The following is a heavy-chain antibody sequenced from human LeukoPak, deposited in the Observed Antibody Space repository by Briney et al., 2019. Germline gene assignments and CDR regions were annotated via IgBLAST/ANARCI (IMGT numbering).Heavy chain of an antibody. CDR3: ARHPARSNWFDP. CDR2: VFSRGDT. CDR1: GVSVNTRVYY. V-gene: IGHV4-39*01. Sequence: SETLSLTCTVSGVSVNTRVYYWDWIRHSPGKGLEWIGDVFSRGDTYFNPSFRSRATMSIDTSVNQFSLTLTSVTAADTAIYYCARHPARSNWFDPWGQGILVAVSS. J-gene: IGHJ5*02.